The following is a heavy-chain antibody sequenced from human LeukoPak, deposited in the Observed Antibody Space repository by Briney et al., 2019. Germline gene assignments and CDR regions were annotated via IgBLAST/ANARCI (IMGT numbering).Heavy chain of an antibody. Sequence: ASVKVSCKASGYTFTGYYMHWVRQAPGQGLEWMGWINPNSGGTNYAQKFQGRVTMTKGTPISTAYMELSSLRSEDTAVYYCARAPYYYGSGSYEIDYWGQGTLVTVSS. J-gene: IGHJ4*02. CDR3: ARAPYYYGSGSYEIDY. D-gene: IGHD3-10*01. V-gene: IGHV1-2*02. CDR1: GYTFTGYY. CDR2: INPNSGGT.